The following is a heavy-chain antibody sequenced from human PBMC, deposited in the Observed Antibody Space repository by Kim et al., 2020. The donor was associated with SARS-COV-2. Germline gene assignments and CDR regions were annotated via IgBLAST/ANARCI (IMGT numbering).Heavy chain of an antibody. D-gene: IGHD2-2*01. CDR3: AKDMSGVPAAINYYYMDV. CDR1: GFTFSSYG. J-gene: IGHJ6*03. CDR2: ISYDGSNK. Sequence: GGSLRLSCAASGFTFSSYGMHWVRQAPGKGLEWVAVISYDGSNKYYADSVKGRFTISRDNSKNTLYLQMNSLRAEDTAVYYCAKDMSGVPAAINYYYMDVWGKGTTVTVSS. V-gene: IGHV3-30*18.